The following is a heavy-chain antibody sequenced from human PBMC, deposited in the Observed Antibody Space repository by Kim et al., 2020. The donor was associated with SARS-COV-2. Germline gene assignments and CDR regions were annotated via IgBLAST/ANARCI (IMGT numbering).Heavy chain of an antibody. J-gene: IGHJ4*02. D-gene: IGHD3-22*01. CDR3: ARSGYYCYYFDY. CDR2: IYYSGST. V-gene: IGHV4-61*01. Sequence: SETLSLTCTVSGGSVSSGSYYWSWIRQPPGKGLEWIGYIYYSGSTNYNPSLKSRVTISVDTSKNQFSLKLSSVTAADTAVYYCARSGYYCYYFDYWGQGTLVTVSS. CDR1: GGSVSSGSYY.